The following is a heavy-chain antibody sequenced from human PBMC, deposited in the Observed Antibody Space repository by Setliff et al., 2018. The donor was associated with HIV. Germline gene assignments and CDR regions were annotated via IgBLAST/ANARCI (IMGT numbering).Heavy chain of an antibody. J-gene: IGHJ5*02. CDR2: VIPVFGEP. CDR1: GDIPRHYG. CDR3: TRSSSDWIQVRFDP. Sequence: VASVKVSCKASGDIPRHYGFNWVRQAPGQGLEWVGSVIPVFGEPHYAQRFQGRVTITADRSSNTAYMELRNLRSDDTAVYFCTRSSSDWIQVRFDPWGQGTLVTVSS. D-gene: IGHD6-19*01. V-gene: IGHV1-69*13.